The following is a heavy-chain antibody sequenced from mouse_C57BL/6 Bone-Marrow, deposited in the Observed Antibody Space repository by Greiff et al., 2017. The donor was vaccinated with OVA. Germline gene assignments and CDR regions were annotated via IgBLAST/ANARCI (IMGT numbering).Heavy chain of an antibody. CDR2: IWSGGST. CDR1: GFSLTSYG. J-gene: IGHJ2*01. CDR3: ARTVRDY. V-gene: IGHV2-2*01. Sequence: VQLQQSGPGLVQPSQSLSITCTVSGFSLTSYGVHWVRQSPGKGLEWLGVIWSGGSTDYNAAFISRLSISKDNSKSKVSFEENSLQAGARAIYYCARTVRDYWGQGTTLTVSS. D-gene: IGHD2-13*01.